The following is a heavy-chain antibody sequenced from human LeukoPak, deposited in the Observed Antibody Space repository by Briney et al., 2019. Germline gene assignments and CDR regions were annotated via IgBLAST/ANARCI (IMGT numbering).Heavy chain of an antibody. CDR3: ARGGQQLDNDFHH. CDR1: GYTFNTYA. J-gene: IGHJ1*01. CDR2: INTNTGNP. V-gene: IGHV7-4-1*02. Sequence: ASVKVSCKASGYTFNTYAMNWVRQAPGQGLEWMGWINTNTGNPTYAQGFTGRFVFSLDTSVSTAYLEISSLKTEDTAVYYCARGGQQLDNDFHHWGQGTLVTVSS. D-gene: IGHD6-13*01.